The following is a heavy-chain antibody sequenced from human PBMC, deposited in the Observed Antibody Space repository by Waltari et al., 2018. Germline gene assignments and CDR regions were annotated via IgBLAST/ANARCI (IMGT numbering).Heavy chain of an antibody. V-gene: IGHV1-2*02. D-gene: IGHD2-2*01. CDR2: INPNSGGT. J-gene: IGHJ5*02. CDR1: GYPFTGHY. Sequence: QVQLVQSGAEVKKPGASVKVSCKASGYPFTGHYLHWVRQAPGQGLEWMGWINPNSGGTNYAQKFQGRVTMTRDTSISTAYMELSRLRSDDTAVYYCARSGYCSSTSCYEVWFDPWGQGTLVTVSS. CDR3: ARSGYCSSTSCYEVWFDP.